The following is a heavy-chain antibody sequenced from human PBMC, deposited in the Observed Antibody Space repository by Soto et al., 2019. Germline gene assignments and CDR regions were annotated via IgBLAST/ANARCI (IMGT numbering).Heavy chain of an antibody. CDR3: AKGGATYGRLTHDY. CDR1: GFTFGAYA. J-gene: IGHJ4*02. Sequence: EVQLLESGGGLIQPGGSLRLSCAASGFTFGAYAMSWVRQAPGKGLEWVATVTGSATNIYYTDSVKGRFAISRDNSRDTLDLQMNRLTVEDTAVYYCAKGGATYGRLTHDYWGQGTLVTVSS. V-gene: IGHV3-23*01. CDR2: VTGSATNI. D-gene: IGHD3-10*01.